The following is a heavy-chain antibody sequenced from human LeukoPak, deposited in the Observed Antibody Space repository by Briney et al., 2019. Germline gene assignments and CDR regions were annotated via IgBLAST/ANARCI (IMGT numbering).Heavy chain of an antibody. J-gene: IGHJ4*02. CDR1: GNSFTGYN. Sequence: ASVKVSCKPSGNSFTGYNMHWMRQAPGQGLEWMGWINPNSGGTQYAQNFQGRVTMTSDTSISAGYMELSRLTSDDTAVYYCARSKSGYDYYFDYWGQGTLVTVSS. D-gene: IGHD5-12*01. CDR2: INPNSGGT. CDR3: ARSKSGYDYYFDY. V-gene: IGHV1-2*02.